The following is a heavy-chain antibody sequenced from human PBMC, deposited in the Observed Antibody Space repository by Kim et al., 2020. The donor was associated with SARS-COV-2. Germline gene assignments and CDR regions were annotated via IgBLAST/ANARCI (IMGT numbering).Heavy chain of an antibody. V-gene: IGHV3-21*01. CDR3: ARGFHYDILTGYSY. J-gene: IGHJ4*02. Sequence: ADSVKGRFTISRDNAKNSLYLQMNSLRAEDTAVYYCARGFHYDILTGYSYWGQGTLVTVSS. D-gene: IGHD3-9*01.